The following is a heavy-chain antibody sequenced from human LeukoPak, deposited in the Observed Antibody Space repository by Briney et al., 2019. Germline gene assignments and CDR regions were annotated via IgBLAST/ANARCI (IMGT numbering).Heavy chain of an antibody. V-gene: IGHV3-23*01. D-gene: IGHD5-24*01. J-gene: IGHJ4*02. CDR2: ISGSGGST. CDR1: GFTFSSYA. CDR3: ARDRDGYQYYFDY. Sequence: GGSLRLSCAASGFTFSSYAMSWVRQAPGKGLEWVSAISGSGGSTYYADSVKGRFTISRDNSKNTLYLQMNSLRAEDTAVYYCARDRDGYQYYFDYWGQGTLVTVSS.